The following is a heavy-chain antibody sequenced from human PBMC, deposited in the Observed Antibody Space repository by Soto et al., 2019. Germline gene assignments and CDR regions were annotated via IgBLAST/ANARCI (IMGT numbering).Heavy chain of an antibody. V-gene: IGHV4-4*02. Sequence: QVLLQESGPGLVKPSGTLSLTCAVSGDSVSSSFWWTWVRQPPGKGLEWIGEIYHTENTNYAPSLKSRVTKSLDKSKNQFSLRFNSVTPADTAVYYCARYDCGTFDNWGQGIRVTVSS. J-gene: IGHJ4*02. CDR1: GDSVSSSFW. D-gene: IGHD2-21*02. CDR3: ARYDCGTFDN. CDR2: IYHTENT.